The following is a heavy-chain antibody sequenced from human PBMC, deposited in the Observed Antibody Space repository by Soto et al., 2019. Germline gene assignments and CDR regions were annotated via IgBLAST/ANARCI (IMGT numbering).Heavy chain of an antibody. CDR2: IYPGDSRT. V-gene: IGHV5-51*01. J-gene: IGHJ3*02. Sequence: EVQLVQSGAEVQKPGESLKISCQGSGYSFTNYWIAWVSQMPGKGLEWMGIIYPGDSRTTSSPSFRGQVTISADRSINTAYLQWSSLKASDTAMYYCTRHLDYGRNSEALDIWGQGTLVTVSS. D-gene: IGHD4-17*01. CDR1: GYSFTNYW. CDR3: TRHLDYGRNSEALDI.